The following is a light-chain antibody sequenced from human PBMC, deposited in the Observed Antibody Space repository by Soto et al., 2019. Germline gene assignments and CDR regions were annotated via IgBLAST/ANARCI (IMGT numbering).Light chain of an antibody. V-gene: IGKV3-20*01. CDR1: QTASSSY. Sequence: EIVLTQSPGTLSLSPGARATLSCRAGQTASSSYLGWYQQKPGQAPRLLIYGASRRATGVPARFSGSGSGTDFTLTISRLEPEDFAIYYCQYQTTFGQGTKLEI. J-gene: IGKJ2*01. CDR3: QYQTT. CDR2: GAS.